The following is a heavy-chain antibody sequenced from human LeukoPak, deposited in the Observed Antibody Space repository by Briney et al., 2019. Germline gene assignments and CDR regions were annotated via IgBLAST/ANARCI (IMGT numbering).Heavy chain of an antibody. V-gene: IGHV3-23*01. D-gene: IGHD3-10*01. CDR3: ANLITMVRGPGDDAFDI. J-gene: IGHJ3*02. Sequence: GGSLRLSCAASGFTFSSYAMSWVRQAPGKGLEWVSAISGSGGSTYYADSVKGRFTISRDNSKNTLYLQMNSLRAEDTAVYYCANLITMVRGPGDDAFDIWGQGTMVTVSS. CDR1: GFTFSSYA. CDR2: ISGSGGST.